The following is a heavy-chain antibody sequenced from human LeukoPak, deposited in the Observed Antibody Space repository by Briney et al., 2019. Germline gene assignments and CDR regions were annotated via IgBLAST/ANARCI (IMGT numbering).Heavy chain of an antibody. Sequence: GSLRLSCAASGFTVSSNYMSWVRQAPGKGLEWVSAISGSGGSTYYADSVKGRFTISRDNSKNTLYLQMNSLRAEDTAVYYCAKDARGYYDFFIDVYWGQGTLVTVSS. CDR2: ISGSGGST. V-gene: IGHV3-23*01. D-gene: IGHD3-3*01. CDR1: GFTVSSNY. J-gene: IGHJ4*02. CDR3: AKDARGYYDFFIDVY.